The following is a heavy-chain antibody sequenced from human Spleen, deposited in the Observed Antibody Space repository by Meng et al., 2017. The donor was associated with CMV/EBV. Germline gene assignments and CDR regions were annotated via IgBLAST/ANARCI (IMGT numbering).Heavy chain of an antibody. Sequence: GSLRLSCTVSGGSISSSSYYWGWIRQPPGKGLEWIGSIYYSGSTYYNPSLKSRVTISVDTSKNQFSLKLSSVTAADTAVYYCARVRPLPAAMPDYWGQGTLVTVSS. D-gene: IGHD2-2*01. J-gene: IGHJ4*02. CDR1: GGSISSSSYY. CDR3: ARVRPLPAAMPDY. V-gene: IGHV4-39*07. CDR2: IYYSGST.